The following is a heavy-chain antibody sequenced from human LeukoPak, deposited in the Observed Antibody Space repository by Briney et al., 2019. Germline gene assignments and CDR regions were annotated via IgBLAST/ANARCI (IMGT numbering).Heavy chain of an antibody. J-gene: IGHJ4*02. D-gene: IGHD2/OR15-2a*01. CDR2: IYSSGTT. V-gene: IGHV4-4*07. CDR3: ARLTYDDTTAYESYLHF. CDR1: GDSITSYY. Sequence: SEPQTLPCTVSGDSITSYYWTWTRQPAGKGLEWIGRIYSSGTTNYNPSLKSRVTMSVDTSMNQFSLRLSSLTAADTAVYYCARLTYDDTTAYESYLHFWGQGTLVTVSS.